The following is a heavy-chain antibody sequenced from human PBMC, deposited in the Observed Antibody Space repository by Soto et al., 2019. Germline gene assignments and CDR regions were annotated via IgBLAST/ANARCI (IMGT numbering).Heavy chain of an antibody. Sequence: QVQLQQWGAGLLKPSETLSLTCAVYGGSFSGYYWSWIRQPPGKGLEWIGEINHSGSTNYNPSLKSRVTISVDTYKNQFSLKLSSVTAADTAVYYCARGQGIVGRGYYYYGMDVWGQGTTVTVSS. J-gene: IGHJ6*02. V-gene: IGHV4-34*01. D-gene: IGHD1-26*01. CDR3: ARGQGIVGRGYYYYGMDV. CDR2: INHSGST. CDR1: GGSFSGYY.